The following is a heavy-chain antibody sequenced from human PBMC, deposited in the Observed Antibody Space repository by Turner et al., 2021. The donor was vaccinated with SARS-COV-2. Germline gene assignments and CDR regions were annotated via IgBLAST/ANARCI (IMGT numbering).Heavy chain of an antibody. D-gene: IGHD5-12*01. CDR1: GGSISSYY. V-gene: IGHV4-59*01. J-gene: IGHJ4*02. CDR2: TFYSGST. Sequence: QVQLQESGPGLVKPSETLSLPRTVSGGSISSYYWRWIRQPPGKGLECIGYTFYSGSTNYNPSLKSRVTISVDTSKNQFSLKLSSVTAADTAVYYCARARWLRGEIDYWGQGTLVTVSS. CDR3: ARARWLRGEIDY.